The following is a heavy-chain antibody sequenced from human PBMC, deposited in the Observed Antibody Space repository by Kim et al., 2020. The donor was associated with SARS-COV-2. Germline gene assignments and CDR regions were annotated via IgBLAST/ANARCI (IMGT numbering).Heavy chain of an antibody. CDR3: ARVSLGGSGSYYQNYGMDV. CDR1: GDSVSSNSAA. D-gene: IGHD3-10*01. V-gene: IGHV6-1*01. J-gene: IGHJ6*02. CDR2: TYYRSKWYN. Sequence: SQTLSLTCAISGDSVSSNSAAWNWIRQSPSRGLEWLGRTYYRSKWYNDYAVSVKSRITINPDTSKNQFSLQLNSVTPEDTAVYYCARVSLGGSGSYYQNYGMDVWGQGTTVTVSS.